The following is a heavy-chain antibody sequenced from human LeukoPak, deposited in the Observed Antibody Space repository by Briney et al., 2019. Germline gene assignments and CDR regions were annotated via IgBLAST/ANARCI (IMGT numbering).Heavy chain of an antibody. Sequence: GGSLRLSCAASGFTFGSSAMSWVRQAPGKGLEWLSYITSSGSTKYYADSVKGRFTISKDNAKNSLYLQMNSLRAEDTAVYYCVRAGLYDILTGYYPGLFDFWGRGTLVTVSS. V-gene: IGHV3-48*04. J-gene: IGHJ5*01. CDR3: VRAGLYDILTGYYPGLFDF. CDR1: GFTFGSSA. CDR2: ITSSGSTK. D-gene: IGHD3-9*01.